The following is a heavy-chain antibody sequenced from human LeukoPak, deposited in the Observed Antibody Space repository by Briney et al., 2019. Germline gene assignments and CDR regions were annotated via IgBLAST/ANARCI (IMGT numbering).Heavy chain of an antibody. D-gene: IGHD2-15*01. J-gene: IGHJ4*02. CDR2: ISGSGGST. V-gene: IGHV3-23*01. Sequence: GGSMRLSCAASGLIFTNDAMAWVRQAPGKGLEWVSSISGSGGSTYSTDSVKGRFTISRDNSKSTLCLQMNSLRAEDTAVYYCAKQLGYCSDGSCYFPYWGQGTLVTVSS. CDR1: GLIFTNDA. CDR3: AKQLGYCSDGSCYFPY.